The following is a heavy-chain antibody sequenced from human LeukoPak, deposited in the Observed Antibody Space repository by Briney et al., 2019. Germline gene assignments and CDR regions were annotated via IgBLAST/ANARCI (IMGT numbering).Heavy chain of an antibody. CDR1: GFTFSNAW. Sequence: PGGSLRLSCAASGFTFSNAWMSWVRQAPGKGLEWVGRIKSKTDGGTTDYAAPVKGRFTISRDDSKNTLYLQMNSLKTEDTAVYYCTTEVPIVADLEWFDPWGQGTLVTVSS. V-gene: IGHV3-15*01. CDR2: IKSKTDGGTT. D-gene: IGHD2-15*01. CDR3: TTEVPIVADLEWFDP. J-gene: IGHJ5*02.